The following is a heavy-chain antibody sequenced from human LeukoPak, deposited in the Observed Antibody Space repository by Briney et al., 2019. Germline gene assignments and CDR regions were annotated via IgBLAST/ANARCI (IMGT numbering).Heavy chain of an antibody. D-gene: IGHD3-22*01. J-gene: IGHJ4*02. CDR2: IYYSGST. CDR1: GGSISSYY. Sequence: HSETLSLTCTVSGGSISSYYWSWIRQPPGKGLEWIGYIYYSGSTNYNPSLKSRVTISVDTSKNQFSLKLSSVTAADTAVYYCASGYYDSSGYPLFDYWGQGTLVTVSS. CDR3: ASGYYDSSGYPLFDY. V-gene: IGHV4-59*01.